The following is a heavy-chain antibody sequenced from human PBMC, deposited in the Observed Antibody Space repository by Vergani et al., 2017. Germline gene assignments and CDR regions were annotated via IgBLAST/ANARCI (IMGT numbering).Heavy chain of an antibody. D-gene: IGHD3-3*01. Sequence: QVQLVESGGGVVQPGRSLRLSCAASGFTFSSYGMHWVRQAPGRGLEWVAVISYDGSNKYYADSVKGRFTISRDNSKNTLYLQMNSLRAEDTAVYYCAKDGGNDYYYYYGRDVLGQGTTVTVSS. CDR1: GFTFSSYG. CDR3: AKDGGNDYYYYYGRDV. CDR2: ISYDGSNK. V-gene: IGHV3-30*18. J-gene: IGHJ6*02.